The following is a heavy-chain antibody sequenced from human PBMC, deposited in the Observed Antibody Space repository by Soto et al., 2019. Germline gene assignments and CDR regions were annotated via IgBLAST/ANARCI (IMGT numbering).Heavy chain of an antibody. J-gene: IGHJ4*02. CDR3: ATLPYNSKFDF. CDR1: GFTFSSYA. Sequence: GGSLRLSCAASGFTFSSYAMSWVRQAPGKGLEWVGRIKSKTHGGTADYAAPVKGRFTISRDDSENTLYLQMNSLKTEDTAVYYCATLPYNSKFDFWGQGTLVTVSS. V-gene: IGHV3-15*01. D-gene: IGHD6-13*01. CDR2: IKSKTHGGTA.